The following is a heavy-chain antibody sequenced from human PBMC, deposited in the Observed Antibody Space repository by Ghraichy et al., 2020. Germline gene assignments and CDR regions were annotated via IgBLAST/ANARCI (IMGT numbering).Heavy chain of an antibody. CDR2: IYHSGGT. V-gene: IGHV4-61*01. Sequence: SETLSLTCTVSGGSVNSGSYYWSWIRQPPGKGLEWIGSIYHSGGTNYNSSLKSRVTMSLDTSKKQFSLKLSSVTAADTATYYFGRLVYVYNYYYMDVWGKGTTVTVSS. CDR3: GRLVYVYNYYYMDV. J-gene: IGHJ6*03. CDR1: GGSVNSGSYY. D-gene: IGHD3-10*01.